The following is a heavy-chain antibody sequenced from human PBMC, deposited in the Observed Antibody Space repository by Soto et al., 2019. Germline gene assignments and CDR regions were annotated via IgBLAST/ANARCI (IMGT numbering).Heavy chain of an antibody. CDR3: ARDRDAYCSKGICSGPYFDY. J-gene: IGHJ4*02. V-gene: IGHV3-48*02. D-gene: IGHD2-8*01. CDR2: ISDNSSVI. CDR1: GFTFSTYS. Sequence: PGGSLRLSCAASGFTFSTYSINWVRQAPGKGLEWISYISDNSSVIYYADAVKGRFTISRDNAKNSLYLQMNSLRDEDTAVYYCARDRDAYCSKGICSGPYFDYWGQGTLVTGSS.